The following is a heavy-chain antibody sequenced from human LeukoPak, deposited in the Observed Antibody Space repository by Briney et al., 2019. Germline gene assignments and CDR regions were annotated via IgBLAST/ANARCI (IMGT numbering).Heavy chain of an antibody. D-gene: IGHD6-13*01. CDR1: GGSISSGDCS. CDR3: ASDYYSSRHFDI. CDR2: IYYSGST. Sequence: SETLSLTCTVSGGSISSGDCSWSWIRQPPGKGLEWIGYIYYSGSTYYNPSLKSRVTISVDTSKNQFSLKLSSVTAADTAVYYCASDYYSSRHFDIWGQGTMVTVSS. V-gene: IGHV4-30-4*01. J-gene: IGHJ3*02.